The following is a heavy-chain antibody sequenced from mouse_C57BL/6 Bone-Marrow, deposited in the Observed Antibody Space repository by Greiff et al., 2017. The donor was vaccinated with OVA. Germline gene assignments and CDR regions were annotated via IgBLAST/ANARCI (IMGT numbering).Heavy chain of an antibody. CDR2: IRRKSSNYAT. CDR3: VRVEVSYYGSSYWYFDV. J-gene: IGHJ1*03. V-gene: IGHV10-3*01. Sequence: EVNVVESGGGLVQPKGSLKLSCAASGFTFNTYAMHWVRQAPGKGLEWVARIRRKSSNYATYYADSVKDRFTISRDDSQSMLYLKMNNLKTEDTAMYYCVRVEVSYYGSSYWYFDVWGTGTTVTVSS. D-gene: IGHD1-1*01. CDR1: GFTFNTYA.